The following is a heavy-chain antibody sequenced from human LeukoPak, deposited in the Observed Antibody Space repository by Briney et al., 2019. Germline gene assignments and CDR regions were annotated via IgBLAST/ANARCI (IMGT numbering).Heavy chain of an antibody. J-gene: IGHJ6*03. CDR2: ISGSGGST. V-gene: IGHV3-23*01. CDR3: AKGQQNWYYYYMDV. CDR1: GFTFSSYA. D-gene: IGHD1-1*01. Sequence: GGSLRLSCAASGFTFSSYAMSWVRQAPGKGLEWVSAISGSGGSTYYADSVKGRFTISRDNSKNTLYLQMNSLRAEDTAVYYCAKGQQNWYYYYMDVWGKGAPVTVSS.